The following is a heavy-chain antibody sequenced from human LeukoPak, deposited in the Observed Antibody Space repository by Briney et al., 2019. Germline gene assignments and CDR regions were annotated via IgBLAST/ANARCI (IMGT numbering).Heavy chain of an antibody. Sequence: GGSLRLSCAASGFTFSSYWMHWVRQAPGKGLVWVSRINSDGSSTSYADSVKGRFTISRDNSKNTLYLQMNGLRPEDTAVYFCAKDWGNKFASGSSYLDSWGQGTLVTVSS. D-gene: IGHD3-10*01. CDR2: INSDGSST. CDR1: GFTFSSYW. V-gene: IGHV3-74*01. J-gene: IGHJ4*02. CDR3: AKDWGNKFASGSSYLDS.